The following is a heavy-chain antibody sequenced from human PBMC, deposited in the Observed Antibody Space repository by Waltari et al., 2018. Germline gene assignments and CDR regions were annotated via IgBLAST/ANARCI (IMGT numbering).Heavy chain of an antibody. CDR2: INHSGIT. J-gene: IGHJ6*03. D-gene: IGHD1-26*01. V-gene: IGHV4-34*01. CDR1: GGSFSGYY. Sequence: QVQLQQWGAGLLKPSETLSLTCAVYGGSFSGYYWSWIRQPPGKGLEWIGEINHSGITNYNPSLKSRVTISVDTSKNQFSLKLSSVTAADTAVYYCARGVGPRYYYYMDVWGKGTTVTVSS. CDR3: ARGVGPRYYYYMDV.